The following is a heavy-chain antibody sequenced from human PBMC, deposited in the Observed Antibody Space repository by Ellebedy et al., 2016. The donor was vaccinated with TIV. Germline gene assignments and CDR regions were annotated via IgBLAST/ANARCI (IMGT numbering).Heavy chain of an antibody. J-gene: IGHJ4*02. CDR2: LNPSGGST. CDR1: GYTFTSYY. V-gene: IGHV1-46*04. CDR3: GRDRGGVGATNGFDY. D-gene: IGHD1-26*01. Sequence: AASVKVSCKASGYTFTSYYMHWVRQAPGQGLEWMGILNPSGGSTSYAQKLQGRVTMTRDTSTSTVYMELSSLRSEDTAVYCCGRDRGGVGATNGFDYWGQGTLVTVSS.